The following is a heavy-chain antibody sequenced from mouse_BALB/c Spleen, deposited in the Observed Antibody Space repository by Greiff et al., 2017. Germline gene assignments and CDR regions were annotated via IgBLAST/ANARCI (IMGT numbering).Heavy chain of an antibody. CDR3: ARSAMTTVVATSYYAMGY. J-gene: IGHJ4*01. CDR2: IAPGSGST. CDR1: GYTFTSYW. Sequence: DLVKPGASVKLSCKASGYTFTSYWISWIKQRPGQGLEWIGRIAPGSGSTYYNEMFKGKATLTVDTSSSTAYIQLSSLSSEDSAVYFCARSAMTTVVATSYYAMGYWGQGTSVTVSS. V-gene: IGHV1S41*01. D-gene: IGHD1-1*01.